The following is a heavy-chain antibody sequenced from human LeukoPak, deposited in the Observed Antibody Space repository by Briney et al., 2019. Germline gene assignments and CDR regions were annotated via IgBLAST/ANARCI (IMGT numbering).Heavy chain of an antibody. CDR3: AKDGSYYYDSSGYYNWDFDY. CDR1: GFTFSSYA. Sequence: PGGSLRLSCAASGFTFSSYAMSWVRQAPGKGLEWVSAISGSGGSTYYADSVKGRFTISRDNSKNTLYLQMNSLRAEDTAVYYCAKDGSYYYDSSGYYNWDFDYWGQGTLVTVSS. D-gene: IGHD3-22*01. J-gene: IGHJ4*02. V-gene: IGHV3-23*01. CDR2: ISGSGGST.